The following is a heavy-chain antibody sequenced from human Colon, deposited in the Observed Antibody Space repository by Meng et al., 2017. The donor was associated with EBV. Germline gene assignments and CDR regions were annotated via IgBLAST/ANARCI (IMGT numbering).Heavy chain of an antibody. D-gene: IGHD5-12*01. V-gene: IGHV4-30-4*01. J-gene: IGHJ4*02. CDR2: IYYSGST. CDR3: ARDRGGLGAFDY. CDR1: GGSISSGDYY. Sequence: LQGSGPGLVKPSQTLSLTCTVSGGSISSGDYYWSWIRQPPGKGLEWIGYIYYSGSTYYNPSLKSRVTISVDTSKNQFSLKLSSVTAADTAVYYCARDRGGLGAFDYWGQGTLVTVSS.